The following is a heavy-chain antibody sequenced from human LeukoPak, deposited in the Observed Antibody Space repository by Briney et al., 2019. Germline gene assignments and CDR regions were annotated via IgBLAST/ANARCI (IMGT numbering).Heavy chain of an antibody. Sequence: GGSLRPSCAASGFTFSSYAMHWVRQAPGKGLEWVAVISYDGSNKYYADSVKGRFTISRDNSKNTLYLQMNSLRAEDTAVYYCARIEGNYYDSSGYLDYWGQGTLVTVSS. J-gene: IGHJ4*02. CDR3: ARIEGNYYDSSGYLDY. V-gene: IGHV3-30-3*01. CDR2: ISYDGSNK. D-gene: IGHD3-22*01. CDR1: GFTFSSYA.